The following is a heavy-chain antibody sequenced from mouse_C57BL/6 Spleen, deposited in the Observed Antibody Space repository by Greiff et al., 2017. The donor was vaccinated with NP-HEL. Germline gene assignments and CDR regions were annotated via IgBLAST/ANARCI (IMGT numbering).Heavy chain of an antibody. Sequence: EVQLQQSGPELVKPGASVKISCKASGYTFTDYYMNWVKQSHGKSLEWIGDINPNNGGTSYNQKFKGKATLTVDKSSSTAYMELRSLTSEDSAVYYCARRIYYGIPFAYWGQGTLVTVSA. V-gene: IGHV1-26*01. CDR2: INPNNGGT. CDR3: ARRIYYGIPFAY. J-gene: IGHJ3*01. D-gene: IGHD2-1*01. CDR1: GYTFTDYY.